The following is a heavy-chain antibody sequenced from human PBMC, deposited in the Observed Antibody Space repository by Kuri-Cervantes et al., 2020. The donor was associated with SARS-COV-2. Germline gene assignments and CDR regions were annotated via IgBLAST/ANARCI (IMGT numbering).Heavy chain of an antibody. CDR1: GFTFSSYS. Sequence: GGSLRLSCAASGFTFSSYSMRWVRQPPGKGLEWVSTISNSGGKTYHTSSENGRFTISRDTSKNTLYLKMNSLRADDTAVYYCAESMSIAAPAIDYWGQGTLVTVSS. D-gene: IGHD6-13*01. CDR3: AESMSIAAPAIDY. CDR2: ISNSGGKT. J-gene: IGHJ4*02. V-gene: IGHV3-23*01.